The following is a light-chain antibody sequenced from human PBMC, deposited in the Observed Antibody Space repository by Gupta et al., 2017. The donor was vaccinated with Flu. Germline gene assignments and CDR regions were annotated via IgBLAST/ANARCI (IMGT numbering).Light chain of an antibody. CDR2: KDT. J-gene: IGLJ2*01. V-gene: IGLV3-25*02. Sequence: SSGLTPPPSLSVFPGETARITCSGDALPKQYAYWYQQKPGQAPVLVMSKDTERPSGIPERFSGSRSGTTVTLTITAVQAEDEADYYCQSADSDATYEVFGGGTKLTVL. CDR1: ALPKQY. CDR3: QSADSDATYEV.